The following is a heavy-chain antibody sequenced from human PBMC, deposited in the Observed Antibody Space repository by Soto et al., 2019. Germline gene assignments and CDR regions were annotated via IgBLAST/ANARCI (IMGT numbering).Heavy chain of an antibody. CDR1: GFTFSSYG. V-gene: IGHV3-23*01. D-gene: IGHD6-13*01. Sequence: EVQLLESGGDLVQPGGSLRLFCAASGFTFSSYGMRWVRQAPGQGLEWVSSIGRSGVTHYSDSVKGRFTISRDNSKNTLYLQMNSLRAEDTAVYYCAKWAIAAAGKTIDYWGQGTLVTVSS. CDR3: AKWAIAAAGKTIDY. J-gene: IGHJ4*02. CDR2: IGRSGVT.